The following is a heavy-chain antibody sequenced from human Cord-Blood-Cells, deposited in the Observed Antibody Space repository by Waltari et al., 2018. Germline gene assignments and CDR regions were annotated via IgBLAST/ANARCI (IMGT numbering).Heavy chain of an antibody. Sequence: QVQLVQSGAEVKKPGASVKVSCKASGYTFTGYYMHWVRQAPGQGLEWMGGSNPNSGGTNCEQKFQGRVTMTRDTPISTAYMELSRLRSDDTAVYYCARDRKGPRPYDYWGQGTLVTVSS. CDR2: SNPNSGGT. J-gene: IGHJ4*02. V-gene: IGHV1-2*02. CDR3: ARDRKGPRPYDY. CDR1: GYTFTGYY.